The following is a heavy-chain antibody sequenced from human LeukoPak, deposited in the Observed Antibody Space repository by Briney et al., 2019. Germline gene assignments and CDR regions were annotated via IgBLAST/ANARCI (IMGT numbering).Heavy chain of an antibody. V-gene: IGHV1-69*05. CDR3: ARDTARTTTAGGPDY. CDR2: IIPIFGTA. Sequence: SVKVSCKASGGTFSSYAISWVQQAPGQGLEWMGRIIPIFGTANYAQKFQGRVTITTDESTSTAYMELSSLTSEDTAVYYCARDTARTTTAGGPDYWGQGTLVTVSS. D-gene: IGHD6-13*01. J-gene: IGHJ4*02. CDR1: GGTFSSYA.